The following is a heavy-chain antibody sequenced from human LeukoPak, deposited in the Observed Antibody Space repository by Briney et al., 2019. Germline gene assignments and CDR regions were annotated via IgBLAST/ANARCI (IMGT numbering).Heavy chain of an antibody. D-gene: IGHD2-2*01. CDR3: ARQRVVPAAMGIDY. Sequence: PGGSLRLSCAASGFTFSSYAMSWVRQAPGKGLEWVSAISGSGGSTYYADSVKGRFTISRDNSKNTLYLQMNSLRAEDTAVYYCARQRVVPAAMGIDYWGQGTLVTVSS. CDR2: ISGSGGST. V-gene: IGHV3-23*01. CDR1: GFTFSSYA. J-gene: IGHJ4*02.